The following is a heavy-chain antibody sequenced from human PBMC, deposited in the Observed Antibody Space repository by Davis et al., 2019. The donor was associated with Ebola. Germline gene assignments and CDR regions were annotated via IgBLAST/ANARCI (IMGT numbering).Heavy chain of an antibody. V-gene: IGHV3-23*01. CDR1: EFTFSSYA. CDR3: AKDLPHYGMDV. Sequence: GGSLRLSCAASEFTFSSYAMSWVRQAPGKGLEWVSSISSSGGTYYADSVKGRFTISRDNSKNTLYLQMNSLRSEDTAVYYCAKDLPHYGMDVWGQGTTVTVSS. CDR2: ISSSGGT. J-gene: IGHJ6*02.